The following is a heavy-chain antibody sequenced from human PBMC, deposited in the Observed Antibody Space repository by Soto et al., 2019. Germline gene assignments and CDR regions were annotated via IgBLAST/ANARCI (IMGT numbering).Heavy chain of an antibody. Sequence: SETLSLTCDVSGDSISTSSYYWGWIRQTPGKGLEWIAGIYYSGATYYNTSLQSRVTISVDTSNNRFSLTLSSLTAADTAVYFCARLAYSGYRQTWGQGSLVTVSS. CDR2: IYYSGAT. CDR1: GDSISTSSYY. CDR3: ARLAYSGYRQT. D-gene: IGHD1-26*01. V-gene: IGHV4-39*02. J-gene: IGHJ1*01.